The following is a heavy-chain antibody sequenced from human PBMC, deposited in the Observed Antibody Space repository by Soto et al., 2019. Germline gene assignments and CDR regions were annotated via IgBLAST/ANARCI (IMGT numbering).Heavy chain of an antibody. J-gene: IGHJ4*02. CDR2: ISAYNGNT. CDR3: ARGNYYDSSGYYYEEYYFDY. Sequence: QVQLVQSGAEVKKPGASVKVSCKASGYTFTSYGISWVRQAPGQGLEWMGWISAYNGNTNYAQKLQGRVTMTTDTSTSTAYMELRSLRSDDTAVYYCARGNYYDSSGYYYEEYYFDYWGQGTLVTVSS. D-gene: IGHD3-22*01. CDR1: GYTFTSYG. V-gene: IGHV1-18*01.